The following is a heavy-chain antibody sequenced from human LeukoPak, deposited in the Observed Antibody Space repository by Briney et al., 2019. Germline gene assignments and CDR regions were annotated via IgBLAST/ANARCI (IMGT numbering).Heavy chain of an antibody. CDR3: ARDPYNGAYSEGYYYYYMDV. J-gene: IGHJ6*03. Sequence: PGGSLRLSCAPSGFTFDDFGMSWVRHTPGKGLEWVSGISWNGGSTGYADSVKGRFTISRDNAQNSLYLQMNSLRVEDTAIYYCARDPYNGAYSEGYYYYYMDVWGKGTTVTVSS. V-gene: IGHV3-20*04. CDR1: GFTFDDFG. D-gene: IGHD1-1*01. CDR2: ISWNGGST.